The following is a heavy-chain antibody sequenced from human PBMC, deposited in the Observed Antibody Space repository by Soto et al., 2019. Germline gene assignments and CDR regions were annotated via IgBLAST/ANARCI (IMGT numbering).Heavy chain of an antibody. J-gene: IGHJ4*02. CDR2: HIPMFGST. D-gene: IGHD1-1*01. CDR3: ARGDGFNYYCDY. Sequence: QVHLVQSGAEVRQPGSSVRVSCKASGGTFSGAGVSWVRQAPGQGLEWMGNHIPMFGSTNYAEKFQGGLTISADAPATTAYMVVSSLSSDDTAVYYCARGDGFNYYCDYWGQGALVTVSS. V-gene: IGHV1-69*18. CDR1: GGTFSGAG.